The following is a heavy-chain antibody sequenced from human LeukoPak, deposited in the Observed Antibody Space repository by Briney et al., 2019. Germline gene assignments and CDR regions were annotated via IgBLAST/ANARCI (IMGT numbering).Heavy chain of an antibody. V-gene: IGHV4-59*12. CDR2: IHYTGST. J-gene: IGHJ2*01. CDR1: GGSISGYY. D-gene: IGHD6-13*01. Sequence: KPSETLSLTCTVSGGSISGYYWSWIRQPPGKRLEWIGYIHYTGSTDYNPSLKSRVTISVDTSKNQFSLYLGSMTAADTAVYYCAKMRQAATGGPWYFDLWGRGTLVTVSS. CDR3: AKMRQAATGGPWYFDL.